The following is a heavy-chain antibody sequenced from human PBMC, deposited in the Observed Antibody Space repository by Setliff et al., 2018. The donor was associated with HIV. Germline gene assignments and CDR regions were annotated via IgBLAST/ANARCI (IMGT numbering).Heavy chain of an antibody. D-gene: IGHD3-16*01. CDR2: IYWNDDK. CDR3: AHRVRLREDRASFYFDY. J-gene: IGHJ4*02. V-gene: IGHV2-5*01. Sequence: SGPMLVNPTQALTLTCTFSGFSLSTNGMGVGWIRQPPGKALEWLALIYWNDDKFYSPSLKSRLTITKDTSKNQVVLTMTNMDPVDTATYYCAHRVRLREDRASFYFDYCGQGTLATVSS. CDR1: GFSLSTNGMG.